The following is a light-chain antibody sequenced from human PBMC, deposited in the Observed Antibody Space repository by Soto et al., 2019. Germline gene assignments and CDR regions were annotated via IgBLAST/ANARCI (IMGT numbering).Light chain of an antibody. J-gene: IGLJ1*01. CDR2: RNN. CDR1: SSNLGTNY. CDR3: AAWDATLSGYV. V-gene: IGLV1-47*01. Sequence: QSALTQPPSASGTPGQRVTISCSGSSSNLGTNYVYWYQQLPGTAPKLLIYRNNQRPSGVPDRFSGSKSGTSASLAISGLRSGDGADYYYAAWDATLSGYVFGTGTKVTVL.